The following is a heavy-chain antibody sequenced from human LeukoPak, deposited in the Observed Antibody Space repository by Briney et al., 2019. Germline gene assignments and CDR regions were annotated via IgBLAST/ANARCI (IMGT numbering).Heavy chain of an antibody. V-gene: IGHV3-48*03. CDR1: GFTFSSYE. CDR2: ISSSGSTI. J-gene: IGHJ4*02. CDR3: ARGGSSGPSYYFDY. D-gene: IGHD6-19*01. Sequence: GGSLRLSCAASGFTFSSYEMNWVRQAPGKGLEWVSYISSSGSTIYYADSVKGRFTISRDNAKNSLYLQMNSLRAEDTAVYYCARGGSSGPSYYFDYWGQGTLVTVSS.